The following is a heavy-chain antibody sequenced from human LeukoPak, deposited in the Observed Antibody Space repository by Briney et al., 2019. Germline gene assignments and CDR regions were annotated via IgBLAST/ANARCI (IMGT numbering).Heavy chain of an antibody. J-gene: IGHJ4*02. CDR2: IKRDGSEK. V-gene: IGHV3-7*01. Sequence: GGSLRLSCAASGFTFSSYWMSWVRQAPGKGLEWVANIKRDGSEKYYVDSVKGRFTISRDNAKNSLYLQMNSLRAEDTAVYYCARLDSSSWYDLLYFDYWGQGTLVTVSS. CDR1: GFTFSSYW. D-gene: IGHD6-13*01. CDR3: ARLDSSSWYDLLYFDY.